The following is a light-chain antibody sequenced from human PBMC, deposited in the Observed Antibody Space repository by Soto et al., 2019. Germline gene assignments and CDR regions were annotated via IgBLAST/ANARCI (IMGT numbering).Light chain of an antibody. CDR1: SGHSSYI. V-gene: IGLV4-60*02. CDR2: LEDTGIY. CDR3: ETWDRNTVV. J-gene: IGLJ2*01. Sequence: QLVLTQSSSASASLGSSVKLTCTLSSGHSSYIIAWHQQQPGKAPRYLMKLEDTGIYNKGSGVPDRFSGSSSRADRYLTISNLQFEDEADYYCETWDRNTVVFGGGTKLTVL.